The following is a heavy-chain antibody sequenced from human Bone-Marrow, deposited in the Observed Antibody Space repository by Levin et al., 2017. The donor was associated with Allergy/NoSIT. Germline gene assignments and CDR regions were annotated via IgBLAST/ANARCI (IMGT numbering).Heavy chain of an antibody. J-gene: IGHJ6*02. V-gene: IGHV2-70*11. CDR3: ARAQGGPTVAGATYFDGMDV. Sequence: SGPTLVKPTQTLTLTCSFSGFSLYTSGMSINWIRQPPGKALEWLARIDWDDDKYYSTYLNTRLTISKDTSKNQVVLTLASMDAVDTATYYCARAQGGPTVAGATYFDGMDVWGQGTTVTVSS. D-gene: IGHD6-19*01. CDR1: GFSLYTSGMS. CDR2: IDWDDDK.